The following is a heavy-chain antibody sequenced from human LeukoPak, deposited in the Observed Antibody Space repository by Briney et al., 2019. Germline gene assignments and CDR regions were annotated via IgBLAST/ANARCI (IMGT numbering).Heavy chain of an antibody. CDR3: ARDLVVPAAISYYYYGMDV. V-gene: IGHV4-4*07. CDR2: IYTSGST. J-gene: IGHJ6*02. Sequence: SENLSLNCTVSGGSISSYYWSWLRQPAGKGLEWIGRIYTSGSTNYNPSLKSRFTMSVDTSKNQFSLKLSSVTAADTAVYYCARDLVVPAAISYYYYGMDVWGQGTTVTVSS. CDR1: GGSISSYY. D-gene: IGHD2-2*01.